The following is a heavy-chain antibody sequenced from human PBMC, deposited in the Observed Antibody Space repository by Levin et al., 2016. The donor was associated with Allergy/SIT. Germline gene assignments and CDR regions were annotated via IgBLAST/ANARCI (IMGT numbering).Heavy chain of an antibody. CDR2: IYYSGST. J-gene: IGHJ6*03. D-gene: IGHD5-24*01. CDR1: GGSISSYY. CDR3: AREITGGYYYMDV. V-gene: IGHV4-59*01. Sequence: GSLRLSCTVSGGSISSYYWSWIRQPPGKGLEWIGYIYYSGSTNYNPSLKSRVTISIDTSKNQFSLKLSSVTAADTAVYYCAREITGGYYYMDVWGKGTTVTVSS.